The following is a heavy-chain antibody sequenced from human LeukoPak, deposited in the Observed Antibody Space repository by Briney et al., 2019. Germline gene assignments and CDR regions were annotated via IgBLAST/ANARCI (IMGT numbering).Heavy chain of an antibody. CDR1: GFTFSSND. D-gene: IGHD2-2*03. CDR2: ISGSNGIT. Sequence: GGSLRLSCAASGFTFSSNDMSWVRQTPGKGLEWVSGISGSNGITYYADPVKGRFTISRDNSKNTLYLQMHSLRAEDTAIYLCATGGYFSFDMWGQGTKVTVSS. J-gene: IGHJ3*02. CDR3: ATGGYFSFDM. V-gene: IGHV3-23*01.